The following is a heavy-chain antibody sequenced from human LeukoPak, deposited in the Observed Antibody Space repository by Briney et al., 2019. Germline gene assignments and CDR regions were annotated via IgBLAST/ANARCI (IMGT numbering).Heavy chain of an antibody. D-gene: IGHD2-2*01. J-gene: IGHJ6*03. CDR2: IIPIFGTA. CDR1: GYTFTTYY. V-gene: IGHV1-69*05. Sequence: GASVKVSCKASGYTFTTYYMHWVRQAPGQGLEWMGGIIPIFGTANYAQKFQGRVTITTDESTSTAYMELSSLRSEDTAVYYCARCIVVVPAATGKGYYMDVWGKGTTVTVSS. CDR3: ARCIVVVPAATGKGYYMDV.